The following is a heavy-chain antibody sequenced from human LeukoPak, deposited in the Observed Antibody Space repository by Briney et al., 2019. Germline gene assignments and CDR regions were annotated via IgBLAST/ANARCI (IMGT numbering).Heavy chain of an antibody. CDR3: ARDLAGSSSMDV. D-gene: IGHD3-10*01. CDR1: GDSIRGYY. V-gene: IGHV4-59*01. CDR2: MYYSGTT. J-gene: IGHJ6*04. Sequence: SETLSLTCTVSGDSIRGYYWNWIRQSPGKGLEWIAYMYYSGTTTKYNPSLKSRVTMSADTSKNQISLKLSSVTAADTAGYYCARDLAGSSSMDVWGKGTTVTVSS.